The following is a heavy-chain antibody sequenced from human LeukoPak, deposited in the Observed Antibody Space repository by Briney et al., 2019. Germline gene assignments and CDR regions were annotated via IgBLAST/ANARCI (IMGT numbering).Heavy chain of an antibody. D-gene: IGHD3-22*01. CDR2: IYYSGST. Sequence: SETLSLTCTVSGGSISSSSYYWGWIRQPPGKGLEWIGSIYYSGSTYYNPSLKSRVTISVDTSKNQFSLKLSSVTAADTAVYYCARETLYYYDSSGYRPDYYYYMDVWGKGTTVIVSS. V-gene: IGHV4-39*07. CDR1: GGSISSSSYY. J-gene: IGHJ6*03. CDR3: ARETLYYYDSSGYRPDYYYYMDV.